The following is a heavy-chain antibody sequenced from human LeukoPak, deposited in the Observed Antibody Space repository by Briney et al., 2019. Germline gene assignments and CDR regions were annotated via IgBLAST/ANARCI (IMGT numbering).Heavy chain of an antibody. CDR3: ARGEMITFGGVIAISTFDI. V-gene: IGHV1-2*02. D-gene: IGHD3-16*02. CDR2: INPTSGGT. CDR1: GYTFTGYY. Sequence: ASVKVSCKTSGYTFTGYYIQWVRQAPGQGLEWMGYINPTSGGTNYAQEFQGRVTMTRDTSISTAYMELSRLTSDDTAVYYCARGEMITFGGVIAISTFDIWGQGTMVTVS. J-gene: IGHJ3*02.